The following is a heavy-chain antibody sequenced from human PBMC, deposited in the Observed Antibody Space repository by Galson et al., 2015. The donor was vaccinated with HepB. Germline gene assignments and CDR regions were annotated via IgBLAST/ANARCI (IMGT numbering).Heavy chain of an antibody. J-gene: IGHJ5*02. V-gene: IGHV3-74*01. CDR1: GFTFSSYW. CDR3: ARGNVDTAMGNWFDP. Sequence: SLRLSCAASGFTFSSYWMHWVRQAPGKGLVWVSRINSDGSSTSYADSVKGRFTISRDNAKNTLYLQMNSLRAEDTAVYYCARGNVDTAMGNWFDPWGQGTLVTVSS. CDR2: INSDGSST. D-gene: IGHD5-18*01.